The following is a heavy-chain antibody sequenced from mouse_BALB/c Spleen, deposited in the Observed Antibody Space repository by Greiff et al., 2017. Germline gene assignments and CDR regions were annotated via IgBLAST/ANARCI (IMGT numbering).Heavy chain of an antibody. J-gene: IGHJ3*01. CDR1: GFSLTSYG. Sequence: QVQLKESGPGLVAPSQSLSITCTVSGFSLTSYGVHWVRQRPGKGLEWLGVMWAGGSTNYNSAHMSRLSISKDNSKSQVFLKMNSLQTNDTAMYYCARDIEDWEGAWFAYWGQGTLVTVSA. CDR3: ARDIEDWEGAWFAY. CDR2: MWAGGST. V-gene: IGHV2-9*02. D-gene: IGHD4-1*01.